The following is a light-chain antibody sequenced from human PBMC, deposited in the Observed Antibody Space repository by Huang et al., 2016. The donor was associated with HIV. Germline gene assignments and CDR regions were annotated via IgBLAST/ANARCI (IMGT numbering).Light chain of an antibody. CDR2: WAS. CDR3: QQYYSASIT. Sequence: IVMTQSPGSLTVSLGERASINCTSSQPLLSTANNKSYLAWYQQKPRQPPKALIYWASNRGSGGPARFSGSGSGTDFTLTISSLQAEDVALYYCQQYYSASITFGQGTRVEI. J-gene: IGKJ5*01. CDR1: QPLLSTANNKSY. V-gene: IGKV4-1*01.